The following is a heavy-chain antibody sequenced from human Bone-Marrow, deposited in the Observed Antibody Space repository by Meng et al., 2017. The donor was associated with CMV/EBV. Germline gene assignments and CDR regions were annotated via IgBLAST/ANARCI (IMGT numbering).Heavy chain of an antibody. V-gene: IGHV3-30-3*01. CDR1: GFTFSSYA. Sequence: GESLNISCAASGFTFSSYAMHWVRQAPGKGLEWVAVISYDGSNKYYADSVKGRFTISRDNSKNTLYLQMNSLRAEDTAVYYCARAKTNCSGGSCYLILVDYWGQGTLVTVSS. D-gene: IGHD2-15*01. CDR2: ISYDGSNK. J-gene: IGHJ4*02. CDR3: ARAKTNCSGGSCYLILVDY.